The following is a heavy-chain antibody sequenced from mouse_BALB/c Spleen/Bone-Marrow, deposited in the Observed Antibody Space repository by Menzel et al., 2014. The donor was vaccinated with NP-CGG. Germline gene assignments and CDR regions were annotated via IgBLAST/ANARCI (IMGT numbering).Heavy chain of an antibody. CDR3: ARLRDAMDY. J-gene: IGHJ4*01. Sequence: QVQLQQSGPELVKPGASVKISRKASGYAFSSSWMNWVKQRPGQGLEWIGRIYPGDGDTNYNGKFKGKATPTADKSSSTGYMQLSSLTSVDSAVYFCARLRDAMDYWGQGTSVTVSS. CDR1: GYAFSSSW. D-gene: IGHD1-1*01. CDR2: IYPGDGDT. V-gene: IGHV1-82*01.